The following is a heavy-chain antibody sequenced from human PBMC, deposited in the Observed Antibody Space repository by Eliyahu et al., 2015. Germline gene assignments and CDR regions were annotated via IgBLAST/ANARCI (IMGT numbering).Heavy chain of an antibody. CDR1: GYTFTSYA. CDR2: INAGNGNT. V-gene: IGHV1-3*01. Sequence: KKPGASVKVSCKASGYTFTSYAMHWVRQAPGQRLEWMGWINAGNGNTKYSQKFQGRVTITRDTSASTAYMELSSLRSEDTAVYYCARGGVSMVYAIERNQLDYWGQGTLVTVSS. D-gene: IGHD2-8*01. J-gene: IGHJ4*02. CDR3: ARGGVSMVYAIERNQLDY.